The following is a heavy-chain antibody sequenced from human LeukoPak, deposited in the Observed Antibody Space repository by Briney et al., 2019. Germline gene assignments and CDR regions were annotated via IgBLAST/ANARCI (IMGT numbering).Heavy chain of an antibody. Sequence: SETLSLTCTVSGGSISSSSYYWGWIRQPPGKGLEWIGSIYYSGSTYYNPSLKSRVTISVDTSKNQFSLKLSSVTAAGTAVYYCGSTPADDAFDIWGQGTMVTVSS. CDR3: GSTPADDAFDI. V-gene: IGHV4-39*07. CDR2: IYYSGST. J-gene: IGHJ3*02. CDR1: GGSISSSSYY.